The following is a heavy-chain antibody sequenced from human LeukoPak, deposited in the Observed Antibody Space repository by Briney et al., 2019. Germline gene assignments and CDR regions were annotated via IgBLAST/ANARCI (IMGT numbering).Heavy chain of an antibody. D-gene: IGHD3-10*01. Sequence: PSETLSLTCTVSGGSISSSSYYWGWIRQPPGKGLEWIGSIYYSGSAYYNPSLKSRVTISVDTSKNQFSLKLSSVTAADTAVYYCARKRRRGSGLDYWGQGTLVTVSS. J-gene: IGHJ4*02. CDR3: ARKRRRGSGLDY. V-gene: IGHV4-39*07. CDR2: IYYSGSA. CDR1: GGSISSSSYY.